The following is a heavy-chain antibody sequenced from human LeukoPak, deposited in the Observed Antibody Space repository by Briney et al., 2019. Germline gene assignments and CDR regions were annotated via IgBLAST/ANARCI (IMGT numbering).Heavy chain of an antibody. CDR3: AIPGDYGDSYYFDY. J-gene: IGHJ4*02. V-gene: IGHV5-51*01. D-gene: IGHD4-17*01. CDR1: GYSFTSYW. CDR2: IYSGDSDT. Sequence: PGESLKISCKGSGYSFTSYWIGWVRQMPGKGLEWMGIIYSGDSDTRYSTSFQGQVTTSADKSISTAYLQWSSLKAWDTAMYYCAIPGDYGDSYYFDYGGQETLVTVSS.